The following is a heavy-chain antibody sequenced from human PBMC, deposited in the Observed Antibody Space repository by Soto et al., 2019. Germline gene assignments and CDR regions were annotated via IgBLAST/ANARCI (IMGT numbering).Heavy chain of an antibody. CDR2: ISSSGSSI. V-gene: IGHV3-11*01. Sequence: RISKTQGKGLEWGSYISSSGSSIHYADSVKGRFTISRDNAKNLVYLQVNSLRADDTAVYYCARDRSPNYYDSSRYCPWALDFWGKGT. CDR3: ARDRSPNYYDSSRYCPWALDF. J-gene: IGHJ3*01. D-gene: IGHD3-22*01.